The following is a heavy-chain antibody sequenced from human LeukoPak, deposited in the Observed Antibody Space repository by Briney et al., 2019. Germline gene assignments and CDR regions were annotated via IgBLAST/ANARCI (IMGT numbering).Heavy chain of an antibody. V-gene: IGHV3-30*04. CDR1: GFTFSSYA. J-gene: IGHJ4*02. CDR3: ARDNAVAIDY. D-gene: IGHD6-19*01. Sequence: GRSLRLSCAASGFTFSSYAMHWVRQAPGKGLEWVAVISYDGSNKYYADSVKGRFTISRDNSKNTLYLQMNSLRAEDTAVYYCARDNAVAIDYWGQGTLVTVSS. CDR2: ISYDGSNK.